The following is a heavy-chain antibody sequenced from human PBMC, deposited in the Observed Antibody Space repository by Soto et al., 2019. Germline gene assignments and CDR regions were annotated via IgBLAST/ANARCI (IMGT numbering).Heavy chain of an antibody. V-gene: IGHV3-72*01. D-gene: IGHD6-13*01. CDR1: GFTFSDHY. J-gene: IGHJ5*02. CDR2: TRNKANSYTT. Sequence: EVQLVESGGGLVQPGGSLRLSCAASGFTFSDHYMDWVRQAPGKGLEWVGRTRNKANSYTTEYAASVKGRFTISRDDSKDSLDLQMNRLKTEDTAVYYCARLRPIAAAGGAFDPWGQGTLVTVSS. CDR3: ARLRPIAAAGGAFDP.